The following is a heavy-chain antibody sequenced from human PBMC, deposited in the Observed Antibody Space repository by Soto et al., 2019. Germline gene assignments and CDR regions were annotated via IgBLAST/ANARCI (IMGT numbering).Heavy chain of an antibody. CDR3: ARGVLWLGELYLPSSPLGGFDP. J-gene: IGHJ5*02. Sequence: SETLSLTCTVSGGSISSGGYYWSWIRQHPGKGLEWIGYIYYSGSTYYNPSLKSRVTISVDTSKNQFSLKLSSVTAADTAVYYCARGVLWLGELYLPSSPLGGFDPWGQGTLVTVSS. CDR1: GGSISSGGYY. CDR2: IYYSGST. D-gene: IGHD3-10*01. V-gene: IGHV4-31*03.